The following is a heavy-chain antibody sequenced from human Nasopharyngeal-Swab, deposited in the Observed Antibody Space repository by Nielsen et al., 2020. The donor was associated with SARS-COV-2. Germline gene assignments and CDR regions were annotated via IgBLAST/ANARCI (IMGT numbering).Heavy chain of an antibody. D-gene: IGHD3-3*01. CDR2: ISSSSYI. CDR1: GFTFSSYS. J-gene: IGHJ6*02. CDR3: ASGTLGAGRHDYYYYYGMDV. V-gene: IGHV3-21*01. Sequence: GGSLRLSCAASGFTFSSYSMNWVRQAPGKGLEWVSSISSSSYIYYADSVKGRFTISRDNAKNSLYLQMNSLRAEDTAVYYCASGTLGAGRHDYYYYYGMDVWGQGTTVTVSS.